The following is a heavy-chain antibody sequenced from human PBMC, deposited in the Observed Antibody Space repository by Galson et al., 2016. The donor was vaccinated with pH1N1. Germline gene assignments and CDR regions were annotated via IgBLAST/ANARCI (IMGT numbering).Heavy chain of an antibody. CDR2: ISYDGSKK. Sequence: SLRLSCAASGFTFSTYAIYWVRQAPGKGLECVAVISYDGSKKYYADSVKGRFTISRDNSKNTAFLLTSSLRVEDTAVYYCARPGSGTYYKSYFDYWGQGTLVTFSS. CDR3: ARPGSGTYYKSYFDY. D-gene: IGHD3-10*01. CDR1: GFTFSTYA. V-gene: IGHV3-30*04. J-gene: IGHJ4*02.